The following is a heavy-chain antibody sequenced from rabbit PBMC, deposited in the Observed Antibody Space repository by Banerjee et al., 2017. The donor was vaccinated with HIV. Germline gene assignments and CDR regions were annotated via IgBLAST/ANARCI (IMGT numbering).Heavy chain of an antibody. CDR2: IYPGTGST. D-gene: IGHD6-1*01. V-gene: IGHV1S40*01. J-gene: IGHJ3*01. Sequence: FSFSNNNFMCWVRQAPGKGPEWIACIYPGTGSTYYASWAKGRFTISKTSSTTVTLQMASLTAADTATYFCARDRDGYDGYGYDFVLWGQGTLVTVS. CDR3: ARDRDGYDGYGYDFVL. CDR1: FSFSNNNF.